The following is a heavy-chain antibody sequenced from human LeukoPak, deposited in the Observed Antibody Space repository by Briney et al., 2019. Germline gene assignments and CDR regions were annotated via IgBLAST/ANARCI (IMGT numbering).Heavy chain of an antibody. Sequence: TGGSLRLSCAASGFTFSSYAMHWVRQAPGKGLEWVAVISYDGSNKYYADSVKGRFTISRDNSKNTLYLQMNSLRAEVTAVYYCARGATDYFDYWGQGTLVTVSS. CDR2: ISYDGSNK. D-gene: IGHD1-26*01. V-gene: IGHV3-30-3*01. CDR3: ARGATDYFDY. CDR1: GFTFSSYA. J-gene: IGHJ4*02.